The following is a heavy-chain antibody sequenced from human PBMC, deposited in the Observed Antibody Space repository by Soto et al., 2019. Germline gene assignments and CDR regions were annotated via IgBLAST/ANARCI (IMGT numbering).Heavy chain of an antibody. J-gene: IGHJ2*01. Sequence: QVQLQESGPGLVKPSGTLSLTCAVSGGSISSSNWWSWVRQPPGKGLEWIGEIYHSGSTNYNPSLKSRVTISVDKSKNQFSLKLSSVTAADTAVYYCARAISSSEWDEFNWYFDLWGRGTLVTVSS. D-gene: IGHD6-6*01. V-gene: IGHV4-4*02. CDR1: GGSISSSNW. CDR2: IYHSGST. CDR3: ARAISSSEWDEFNWYFDL.